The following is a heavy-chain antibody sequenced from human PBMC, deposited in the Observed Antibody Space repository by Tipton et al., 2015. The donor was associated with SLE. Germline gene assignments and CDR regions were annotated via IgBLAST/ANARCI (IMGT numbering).Heavy chain of an antibody. Sequence: TLSLTCTVSGGSISSGGYYWSWIRQHPGKGLEWIGYIYYSGSTYYNPSLKSRVTISVDTSKNQFSLNLSSVTAADTAVYYCARVSQWLFSYYFDYWGQGTLVTVSS. J-gene: IGHJ4*02. CDR2: IYYSGST. CDR3: ARVSQWLFSYYFDY. D-gene: IGHD6-19*01. V-gene: IGHV4-31*03. CDR1: GGSISSGGYY.